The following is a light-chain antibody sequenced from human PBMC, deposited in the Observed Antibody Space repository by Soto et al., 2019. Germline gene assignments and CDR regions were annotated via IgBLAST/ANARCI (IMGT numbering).Light chain of an antibody. CDR2: RVS. CDR3: MQGTHFPPWT. V-gene: IGKV2-30*01. CDR1: QSLVYSDGNTY. J-gene: IGKJ1*01. Sequence: DVVMTQSPLSLSVTLGQPASISCRSSQSLVYSDGNTYLHWFRQRPGQPPRRLIHRVSNRDSGXTXRXXRIGAGTDFTLQISRVEAADVCVYYCMQGTHFPPWTFGQGTKVEI.